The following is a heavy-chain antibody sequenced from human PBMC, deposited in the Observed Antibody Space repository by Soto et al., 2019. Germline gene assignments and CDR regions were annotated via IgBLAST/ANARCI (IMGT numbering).Heavy chain of an antibody. CDR1: GYTFTGYY. J-gene: IGHJ6*02. CDR2: INPNSGGT. CDR3: ARAAMVTCYYYGMDV. D-gene: IGHD5-18*01. Sequence: GASVKVSCKASGYTFTGYYMHWVRQAPGQGREWMGWINPNSGGTNYAQKFQGRVTMTRDTSISTAYMELSRLRSDDTAGYYCARAAMVTCYYYGMDVWGQGTTVTVSS. V-gene: IGHV1-2*02.